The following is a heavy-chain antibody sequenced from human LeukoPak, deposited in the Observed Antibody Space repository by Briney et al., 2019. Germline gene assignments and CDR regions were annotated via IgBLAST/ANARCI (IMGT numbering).Heavy chain of an antibody. V-gene: IGHV1-46*01. CDR2: INPSGGST. CDR1: GYTFTSYY. J-gene: IGHJ6*04. CDR3: ARDGGFGYYGIDV. D-gene: IGHD3-10*01. Sequence: ASVKVSCKASGYTFTSYYMHWVRQAPGQGLEWMGLINPSGGSTRYAQKFQGRVTMTRDTSTSTVYMELSSLRSEATAVYYCARDGGFGYYGIDVWGKGTTVTVSS.